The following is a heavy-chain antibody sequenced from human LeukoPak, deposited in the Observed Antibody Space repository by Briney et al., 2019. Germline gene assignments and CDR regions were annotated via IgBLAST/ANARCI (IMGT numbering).Heavy chain of an antibody. CDR1: GFTFSSYA. J-gene: IGHJ4*02. CDR2: IGGSGGST. V-gene: IGHV3-23*01. Sequence: PGGSLRLSCVASGFTFSSYAMSWVRQAPGKGLEWVSAIGGSGGSTYYADSVKGRFTISRDNSKNTLSLQMNSLRAEDTAVYYCAKLHDFWSGYDDYWGQGTLSPSPQ. D-gene: IGHD3-3*01. CDR3: AKLHDFWSGYDDY.